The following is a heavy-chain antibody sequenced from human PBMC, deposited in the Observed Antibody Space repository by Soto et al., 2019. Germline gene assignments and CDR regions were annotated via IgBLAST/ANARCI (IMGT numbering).Heavy chain of an antibody. V-gene: IGHV1-69*02. Sequence: QVQLVQSGAEVKKPGSSVKVSCKASGGTFSSYTISWVRQAPGQGLEWMGRIIPILGIANYAQKFQGRVTTTADKSTSTAYMELSSLRSEDTAVYYCARRIGNYDILTGYFGAASPYGMDVWGQGTTVTVSS. CDR1: GGTFSSYT. CDR3: ARRIGNYDILTGYFGAASPYGMDV. D-gene: IGHD3-9*01. J-gene: IGHJ6*02. CDR2: IIPILGIA.